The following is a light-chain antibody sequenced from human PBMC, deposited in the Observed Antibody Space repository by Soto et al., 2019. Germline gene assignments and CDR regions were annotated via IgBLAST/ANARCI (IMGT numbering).Light chain of an antibody. CDR1: QSVSSY. V-gene: IGKV3-11*01. Sequence: IVLTQSPDPLSLSPGERATLSCRASQSVSSYLAWYQQKTGQAPRLLIYDASNRATGIPARFSGSGSGTDFTLTISSLEPEDVAVYYCQQRSNWPLTFGGGTKVDIK. J-gene: IGKJ4*01. CDR2: DAS. CDR3: QQRSNWPLT.